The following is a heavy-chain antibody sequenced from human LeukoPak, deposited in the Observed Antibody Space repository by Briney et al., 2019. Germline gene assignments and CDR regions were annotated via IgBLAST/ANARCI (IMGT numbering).Heavy chain of an antibody. CDR1: GFTFDVYA. D-gene: IGHD7-27*01. CDR2: NCWNSGNI. J-gene: IGHJ3*02. V-gene: IGHV3-9*01. CDR3: AKDRVADLTGGEDAFNI. Sequence: GGSLTLSCAASGFTFDVYAMHWVRQATGEGVEWVSDNCWNSGNIGYADCVKGGYTISRDYAEHSVYVHMRSLRAEDAGLYFCAKDRVADLTGGEDAFNIWGQGTMVTVSS.